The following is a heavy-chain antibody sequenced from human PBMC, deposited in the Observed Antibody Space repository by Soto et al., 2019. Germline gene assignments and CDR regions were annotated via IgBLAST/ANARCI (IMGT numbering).Heavy chain of an antibody. Sequence: QVQLVQSGAEVKKPGASVKVSCKTSGYTFTSYGVSWVRQAPGQGLEWMGWISAYNGNTSYAQKLQGRVTMTTDTSTSTAYMELRSLRSDDTAVYYCVRAGYNWNFSNYYYGLDVWGQGTTVTVSS. CDR2: ISAYNGNT. J-gene: IGHJ6*02. V-gene: IGHV1-18*01. D-gene: IGHD1-7*01. CDR1: GYTFTSYG. CDR3: VRAGYNWNFSNYYYGLDV.